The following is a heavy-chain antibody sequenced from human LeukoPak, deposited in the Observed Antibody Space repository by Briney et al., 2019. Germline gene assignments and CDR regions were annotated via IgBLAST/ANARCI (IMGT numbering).Heavy chain of an antibody. CDR1: GGSITSYY. Sequence: SETLSLTCTVSGGSITSYYWSWIRQPPGKGLEWIGYIYYSGSTNYNPSLKSRVTISVDTSKNKFSLKLSSVTAADTAVYYCARDAPFGGVIVNAFDIWGQGTMVTVSS. V-gene: IGHV4-59*01. J-gene: IGHJ3*02. CDR2: IYYSGST. CDR3: ARDAPFGGVIVNAFDI. D-gene: IGHD3-16*02.